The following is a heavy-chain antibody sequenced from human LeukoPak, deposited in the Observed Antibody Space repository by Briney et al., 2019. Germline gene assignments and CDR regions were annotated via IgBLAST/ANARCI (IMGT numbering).Heavy chain of an antibody. V-gene: IGHV1-8*03. Sequence: ASVKVSCKASGYTFTSYDINWVRQATGQGLEWMGWMNPNSGNTGYAQKFQGRVTITRNTSISTAYMELSSLRSEDTAVYYCARDESSSWYGSIGYWGQGTLVTVSS. J-gene: IGHJ4*02. CDR2: MNPNSGNT. D-gene: IGHD6-13*01. CDR3: ARDESSSWYGSIGY. CDR1: GYTFTSYD.